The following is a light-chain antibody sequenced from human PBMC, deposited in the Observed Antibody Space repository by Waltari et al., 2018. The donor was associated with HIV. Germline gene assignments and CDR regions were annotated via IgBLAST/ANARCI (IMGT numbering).Light chain of an antibody. V-gene: IGLV1-40*01. CDR2: GNS. CDR1: SSNIGAGYD. Sequence: QSVLTQPPSVSGAPGQRVTISCTGSSSNIGAGYDVHWYQQLPGTAPNLLIYGNSNRPSGVPDLFSGSKSGTSASLAITGLQAEDEADYYCQSYDSSLSGPWVFGGGTKLTVL. J-gene: IGLJ3*02. CDR3: QSYDSSLSGPWV.